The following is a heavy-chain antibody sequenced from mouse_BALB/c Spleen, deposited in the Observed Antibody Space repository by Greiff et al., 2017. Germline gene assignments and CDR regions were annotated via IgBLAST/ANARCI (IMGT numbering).Heavy chain of an antibody. V-gene: IGHV5-6*01. CDR2: ISSGGSYT. CDR1: GFTFSSYG. CDR3: ARGDPFAY. Sequence: EVKLMESGGDLVKPGGSLKLSCAASGFTFSSYGMSWVRQTPDKRLEWVATISSGGSYTYYPDSVKGRFTISRDNAKNTLYLQMSSLKSEDTAMYYCARGDPFAYWGQGTLGTVSA. D-gene: IGHD3-3*01. J-gene: IGHJ3*01.